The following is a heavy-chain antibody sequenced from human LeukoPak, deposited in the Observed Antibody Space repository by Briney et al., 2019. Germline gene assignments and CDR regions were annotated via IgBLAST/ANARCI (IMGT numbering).Heavy chain of an antibody. CDR1: GYTFTSYY. Sequence: ASVKVSCKASGYTFTSYYMHWVRQAPGQGLEWMGIINPSGGSTSYAQKFQGRVTMTRDTSTSTVYMELSSLRSEDTAVYYCARGGRVLSLYSYGCILHPAFDYWGQGTLVTVSS. V-gene: IGHV1-46*01. CDR3: ARGGRVLSLYSYGCILHPAFDY. CDR2: INPSGGST. J-gene: IGHJ4*02. D-gene: IGHD5-18*01.